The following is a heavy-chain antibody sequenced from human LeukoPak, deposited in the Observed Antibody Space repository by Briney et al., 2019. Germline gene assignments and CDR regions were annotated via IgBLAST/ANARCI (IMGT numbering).Heavy chain of an antibody. J-gene: IGHJ5*02. D-gene: IGHD3-10*01. CDR1: GGTFSSYA. V-gene: IGHV1-69*13. CDR2: IIPIFGTA. CDR3: ARDRTYYYGSGSSQFDP. Sequence: ASVKVSCKASGGTFSSYAISWVRQAPGQGLEWMGGIIPIFGTANYAQKFQGRVTITADESTSTAYMELSSLRSEDTAVYYCARDRTYYYGSGSSQFDPWGQGTLVTVSS.